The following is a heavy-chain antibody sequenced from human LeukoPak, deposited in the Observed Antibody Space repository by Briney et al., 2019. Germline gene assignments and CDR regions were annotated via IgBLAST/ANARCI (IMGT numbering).Heavy chain of an antibody. V-gene: IGHV6-1*01. CDR1: GDSVSSNGAA. CDR2: TYYRSKWYN. CDR3: ARDRPEDYDSSGYYTD. Sequence: SQTLSLTCAISGDSVSSNGAAWNWIRQSPSRGLEWLGRTYYRSKWYNDYAVSVKSRITINPDTSKNQFSLQLNSVTPEDTAVYYCARDRPEDYDSSGYYTDWGQGTLVTVPS. D-gene: IGHD3-22*01. J-gene: IGHJ4*02.